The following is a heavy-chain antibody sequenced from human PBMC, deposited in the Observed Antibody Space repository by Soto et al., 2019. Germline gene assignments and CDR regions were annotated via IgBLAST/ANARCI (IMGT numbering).Heavy chain of an antibody. Sequence: EVQLVESGGGLVQPGGSLRLSCAASGFTVSSNYMSWVRQAPGKGLEWVSVIYSGGSTYYADSVKGRFTISRDNSKNTLYLQMNSLRAEDTAVYYCARDRGEAGGYGRSYYYDYHLGVWGKGTTGTGSS. J-gene: IGHJ6*03. CDR3: ARDRGEAGGYGRSYYYDYHLGV. D-gene: IGHD5-12*01. V-gene: IGHV3-66*01. CDR2: IYSGGST. CDR1: GFTVSSNY.